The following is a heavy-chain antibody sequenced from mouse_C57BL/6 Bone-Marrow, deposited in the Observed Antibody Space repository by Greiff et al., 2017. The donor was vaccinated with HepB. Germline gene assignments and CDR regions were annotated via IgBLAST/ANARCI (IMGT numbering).Heavy chain of an antibody. CDR2: ISYDGSN. Sequence: EVQLQESGPGLVKPSQSLSLTCSVTGYSITSGYYWNWIRQFPGNKLEWMGYISYDGSNNYNPSLKNRISITRDTSKNPFFLKLNAVTTEDTATSYYAREDQYYYDSSYLYLYFDVWGTGTTVTVSS. D-gene: IGHD1-1*01. CDR3: AREDQYYYDSSYLYLYFDV. V-gene: IGHV3-6*01. CDR1: GYSITSGYY. J-gene: IGHJ1*03.